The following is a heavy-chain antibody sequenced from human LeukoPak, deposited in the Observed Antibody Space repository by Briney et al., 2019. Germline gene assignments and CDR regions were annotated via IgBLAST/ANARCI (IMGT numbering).Heavy chain of an antibody. CDR3: ARHYYYDSDGRGYFDV. V-gene: IGHV4-39*01. CDR2: IYYTGST. D-gene: IGHD3-22*01. Sequence: SETLSLTCTVSGGSVSSSSYYWGWIRQPPGKGLEWIGSIYYTGSTYYNPSLKSRVTISVDTSKNQFSLKLRSVTAADPAVYYCARHYYYDSDGRGYFDVWGRGTMVTVSS. CDR1: GGSVSSSSYY. J-gene: IGHJ2*01.